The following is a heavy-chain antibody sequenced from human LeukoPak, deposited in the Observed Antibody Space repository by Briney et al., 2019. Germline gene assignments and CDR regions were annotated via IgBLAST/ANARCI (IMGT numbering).Heavy chain of an antibody. CDR2: INHGGST. CDR3: ARGHPRPGIAVAFGSRRATWFDP. CDR1: GGSFSGHD. D-gene: IGHD6-19*01. V-gene: IGHV4-34*01. J-gene: IGHJ5*02. Sequence: PSETLSLTCAVYGGSFSGHDWTWIRQSPEKGLEWMGAINHGGSTNYNPSLKSRVTISVDTSKNQFSLKLTSVTAADTAVYYCARGHPRPGIAVAFGSRRATWFDPWGQGTLVTVSS.